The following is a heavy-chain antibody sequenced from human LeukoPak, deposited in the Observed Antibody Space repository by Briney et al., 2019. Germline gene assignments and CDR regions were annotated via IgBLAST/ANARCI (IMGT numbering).Heavy chain of an antibody. Sequence: PGGSLRLSCAASGFTFSDYSMNWVRQAPGKGLEWVSYISSSSNTIYYADSVKGRFTISRDNAKNSLYLQMNSLRAEDMALYYCAKSKTVTTEFDHWGQGTLVTVSS. D-gene: IGHD4-17*01. CDR2: ISSSSNTI. V-gene: IGHV3-48*01. CDR3: AKSKTVTTEFDH. CDR1: GFTFSDYS. J-gene: IGHJ4*02.